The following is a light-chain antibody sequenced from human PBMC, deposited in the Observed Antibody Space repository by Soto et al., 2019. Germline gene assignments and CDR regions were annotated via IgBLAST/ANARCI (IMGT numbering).Light chain of an antibody. V-gene: IGLV2-14*01. CDR2: GVS. CDR1: RSDIGSYNY. J-gene: IGLJ1*01. Sequence: QSVLTQPASVSGSPGQPITISCSGTRSDIGSYNYVAWYQQFPGKTPKILIYGVSNRPSGVSSRFSGSKSGNTASLTISGLQAEDEADYYCISYTGSSTSYVFXSGTKVTVL. CDR3: ISYTGSSTSYV.